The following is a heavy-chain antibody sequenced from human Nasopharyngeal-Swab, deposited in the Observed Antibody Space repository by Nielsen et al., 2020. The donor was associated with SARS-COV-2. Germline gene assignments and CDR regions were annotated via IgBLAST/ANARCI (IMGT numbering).Heavy chain of an antibody. D-gene: IGHD4-11*01. J-gene: IGHJ4*02. CDR3: ARWDYSNYDPDY. CDR2: ISSSSSYI. CDR1: GFTFSSYS. Sequence: GGSLRLSCAASGFTFSSYSMNWARQAPGKGLEWVSSISSSSSYIYYADSVKGRFTISRDNAKNSLYLQMNSLRAEDTAVYYCARWDYSNYDPDYWGQGTLVTVSS. V-gene: IGHV3-21*01.